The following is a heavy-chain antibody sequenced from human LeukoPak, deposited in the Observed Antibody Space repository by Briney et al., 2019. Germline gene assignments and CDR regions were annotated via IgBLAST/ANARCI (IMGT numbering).Heavy chain of an antibody. V-gene: IGHV3-73*01. J-gene: IGHJ6*03. CDR2: IRSKANSYAT. D-gene: IGHD3-3*01. Sequence: PGGSLRLSCAASGFTFSGSAMHWVRQASGKGLEWVGHIRSKANSYATAYAASVKGRFTISRDDSKNTTYLQMNSLKTEDTAVYYCTTDRTQVLEWLLYRFFENGYMDVWGKGTTVTVSS. CDR1: GFTFSGSA. CDR3: TTDRTQVLEWLLYRFFENGYMDV.